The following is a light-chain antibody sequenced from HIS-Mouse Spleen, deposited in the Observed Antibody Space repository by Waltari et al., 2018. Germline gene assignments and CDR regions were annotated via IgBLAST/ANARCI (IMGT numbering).Light chain of an antibody. V-gene: IGKV1-5*03. CDR2: MAS. CDR3: QQYNSYSPT. Sequence: DIQMTQSPSTLSASVGARVTITCRASQSISSWLSWYQQKPGKAPKLLIYMASSLESGVPSRFSGSGSGTEFTLTISSLQPDDFATYYCQQYNSYSPTFGQGTKLEIK. J-gene: IGKJ2*01. CDR1: QSISSW.